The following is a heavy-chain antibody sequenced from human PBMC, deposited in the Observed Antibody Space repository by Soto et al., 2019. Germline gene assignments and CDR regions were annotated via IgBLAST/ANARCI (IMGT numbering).Heavy chain of an antibody. V-gene: IGHV4-59*01. CDR3: AILTGDYDSSGYYLGAFDI. Sequence: PXETLSLTCTVAGCPISSYYWSWIRQPPGKGLEWIGYIYYSGSTNYNPSLKSRVTISVDTSKNQFSLKLSSVTAADTAVYYCAILTGDYDSSGYYLGAFDIWGQGTMVTVSS. CDR1: GCPISSYY. J-gene: IGHJ3*02. CDR2: IYYSGST. D-gene: IGHD3-22*01.